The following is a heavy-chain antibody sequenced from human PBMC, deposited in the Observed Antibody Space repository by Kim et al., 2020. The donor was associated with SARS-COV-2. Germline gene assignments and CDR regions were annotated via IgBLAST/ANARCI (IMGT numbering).Heavy chain of an antibody. CDR2: LWFDGSNK. CDR1: GFTFSSYG. CDR3: ARDFYDSSGYYTRRYYYYGMDG. D-gene: IGHD3-22*01. Sequence: GGSLRLSCAASGFTFSSYGMHWVRQAPGKGLEWVAVLWFDGSNKYYADSVKGRSTISRDNPKNALYLQMNSLGAEDTAVYYCARDFYDSSGYYTRRYYYYGMDGWGQGTTVTVSS. V-gene: IGHV3-33*01. J-gene: IGHJ6*02.